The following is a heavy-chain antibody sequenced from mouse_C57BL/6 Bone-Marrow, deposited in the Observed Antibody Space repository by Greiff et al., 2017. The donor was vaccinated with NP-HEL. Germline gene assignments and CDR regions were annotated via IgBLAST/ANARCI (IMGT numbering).Heavy chain of an antibody. J-gene: IGHJ4*01. CDR3: ANDYDYAMYY. V-gene: IGHV1-50*01. D-gene: IGHD2-4*01. Sequence: VQLQQPGAELVKPGASVKLSCKASGYTFTSYWMQWVKQRPGQGLEWIGEIDPSDSYTNYNQKFKGKATLTVDTSSSTAYMQLSSLTSEDSAVYYCANDYDYAMYYWGQGTSVTVSS. CDR2: IDPSDSYT. CDR1: GYTFTSYW.